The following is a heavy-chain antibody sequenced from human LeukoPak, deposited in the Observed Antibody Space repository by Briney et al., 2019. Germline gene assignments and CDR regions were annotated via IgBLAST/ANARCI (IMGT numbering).Heavy chain of an antibody. V-gene: IGHV3-48*01. CDR2: IGIDSGNT. Sequence: PGGSLRLSCAASGFTFSDSMNWVRQAPGKGLEWISYIGIDSGNTNYADSVKGRFTISGDKAKNSLYLQMNSLRVGDTAVYYCARDYKYAFDNWGQGTLVTVSS. CDR3: ARDYKYAFDN. CDR1: GFTFSDS. J-gene: IGHJ4*02. D-gene: IGHD5-24*01.